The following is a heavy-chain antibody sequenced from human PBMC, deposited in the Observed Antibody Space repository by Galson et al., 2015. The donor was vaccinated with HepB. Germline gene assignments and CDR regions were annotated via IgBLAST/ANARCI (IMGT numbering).Heavy chain of an antibody. V-gene: IGHV5-51*01. CDR1: GFTFSSYW. CDR2: IYPTDSDT. Sequence: QSGAEVKRPGESLKISCEGSGFTFSSYWIGWVRQKPGKGLEWMGIIYPTDSDTRYSPSFQSQVTISADKSINTAYLQWSSLKASDTAMYSCARGAHYYGSGSSRFDYWGQGTLVTVSS. D-gene: IGHD3-10*01. CDR3: ARGAHYYGSGSSRFDY. J-gene: IGHJ4*02.